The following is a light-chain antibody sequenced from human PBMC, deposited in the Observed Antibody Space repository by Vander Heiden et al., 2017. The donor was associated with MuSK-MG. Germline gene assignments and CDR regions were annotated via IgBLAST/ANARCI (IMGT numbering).Light chain of an antibody. V-gene: IGLV2-23*01. CDR3: CSYAGSYTWV. Sequence: QSALTQRASVSAAPGTSLTIYCTVPSSDVGNYNLVSWYQQHSGNAPKLMIYEGSKRPSGVSNRFSGSKAGNTASLTISGLQAEDEADYYCCSYAGSYTWVFGGGTKLAVL. CDR1: SSDVGNYNL. CDR2: EGS. J-gene: IGLJ3*02.